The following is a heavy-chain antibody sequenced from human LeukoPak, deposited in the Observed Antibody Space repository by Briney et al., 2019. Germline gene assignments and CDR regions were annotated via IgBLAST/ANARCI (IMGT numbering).Heavy chain of an antibody. Sequence: GGSLRLSCAASGFTFNDHTMNWVGQAPGKARVWVSSISTHGSYIYYADSVKGRFTISRDNARNSLYLQMNSLRADDTSVYFCARAGIAAAEFDFWGQGTLVTVSS. CDR2: ISTHGSYI. D-gene: IGHD6-13*01. V-gene: IGHV3-21*01. CDR3: ARAGIAAAEFDF. CDR1: GFTFNDHT. J-gene: IGHJ4*02.